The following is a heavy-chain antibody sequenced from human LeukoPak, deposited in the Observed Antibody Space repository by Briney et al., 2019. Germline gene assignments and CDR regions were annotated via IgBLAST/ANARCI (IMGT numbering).Heavy chain of an antibody. V-gene: IGHV3-30-3*02. CDR3: AKTGYSSSWYAGPFDY. Sequence: GGSLRLSCAASGFTFSSYAMHWVRQAPGKGLEWVAVISYDGSNKYYADSVKGRFTISRDNSKNTLYLQMNSLRAEDTAVYYCAKTGYSSSWYAGPFDYWGQGTLVTVSP. D-gene: IGHD6-13*01. J-gene: IGHJ4*02. CDR2: ISYDGSNK. CDR1: GFTFSSYA.